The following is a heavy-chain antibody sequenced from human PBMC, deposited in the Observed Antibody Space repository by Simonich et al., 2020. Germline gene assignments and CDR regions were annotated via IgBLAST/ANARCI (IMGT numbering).Heavy chain of an antibody. CDR3: ARVGYSNYYYYGMDV. CDR2: IYHRGST. Sequence: QVQLQESGPGLVKPSETLSLTCAVSGYSISSGYYWGWIRQPPGKGLEWIGGIYHRGSTYSPPSLKSLVTLSVDTSKNQFSLKLSSVTAADTAVYYCARVGYSNYYYYGMDVWGQGTTVTVSS. J-gene: IGHJ6*02. D-gene: IGHD6-13*01. V-gene: IGHV4-38-2*01. CDR1: GYSISSGYY.